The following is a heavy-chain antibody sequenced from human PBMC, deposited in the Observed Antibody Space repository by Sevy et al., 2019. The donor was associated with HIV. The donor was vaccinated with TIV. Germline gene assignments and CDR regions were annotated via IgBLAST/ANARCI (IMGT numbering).Heavy chain of an antibody. CDR3: ASHYYDSTGYYYPLDY. CDR1: GFTFSSYA. CDR2: ISYDGNDK. J-gene: IGHJ4*02. V-gene: IGHV3-30*04. Sequence: GGSLRLSCTASGFTFSSYAMYWVRQAPGKGLEWVAVISYDGNDKEYADSEKGRFTISRDNSKNTLYLQMNSLRAEDTAVYYCASHYYDSTGYYYPLDYWGQGTLVTVSS. D-gene: IGHD3-22*01.